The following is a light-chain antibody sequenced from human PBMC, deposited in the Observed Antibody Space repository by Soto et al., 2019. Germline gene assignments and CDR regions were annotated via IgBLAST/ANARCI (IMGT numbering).Light chain of an antibody. Sequence: EIVLTQSPGTLSLSPGESATLSCRASQSVTGSYLAWYQQKPGQAPRLLIYGASSRASGIPDRFSGSGSGTDFTLTISRLEPEDFAVYYCQPYGSSPPVTFGPGTKVDIK. CDR1: QSVTGSY. CDR2: GAS. V-gene: IGKV3-20*01. J-gene: IGKJ3*01. CDR3: QPYGSSPPVT.